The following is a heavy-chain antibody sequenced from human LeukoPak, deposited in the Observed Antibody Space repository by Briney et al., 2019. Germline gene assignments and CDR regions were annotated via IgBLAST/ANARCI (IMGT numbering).Heavy chain of an antibody. CDR1: GVTFSGFE. CDR2: ISSTGGTI. J-gene: IGHJ4*02. CDR3: AKSDPYGDSLIEI. Sequence: PGGALRLSWSTSGVTFSGFEMNWLRKAPGKGLEWLSHISSTGGTIYYADSVKGRLTVSRDNAKNSLYLQMNSLRAEDTAVYYCAKSDPYGDSLIEIWGQGALVTVSS. V-gene: IGHV3-48*03. D-gene: IGHD4-17*01.